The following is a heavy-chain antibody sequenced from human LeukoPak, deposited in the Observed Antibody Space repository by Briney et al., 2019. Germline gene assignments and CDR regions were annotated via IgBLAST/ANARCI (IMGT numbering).Heavy chain of an antibody. CDR1: GFTFSTYA. D-gene: IGHD6-19*01. J-gene: IGHJ3*02. CDR3: AKDARWLAPGTFGI. Sequence: PGGSLRLSCAASGFTFSTYAMNWVRQAPGKGLNWVSGISGSGDSTFYADSVKGRFTISRDNSKKTLYLQMNSLRADDTAVYYCAKDARWLAPGTFGIWGQGTMVTVS. V-gene: IGHV3-23*01. CDR2: ISGSGDST.